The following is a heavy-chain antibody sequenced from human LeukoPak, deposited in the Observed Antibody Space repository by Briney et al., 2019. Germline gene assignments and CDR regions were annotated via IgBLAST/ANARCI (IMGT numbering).Heavy chain of an antibody. CDR3: ARGTTTSHPQGSFGY. J-gene: IGHJ4*02. D-gene: IGHD1-14*01. CDR2: ISSSGSTR. CDR1: GFTFSSYA. V-gene: IGHV3-48*04. Sequence: GGSLRLSCAASGFTFSSYAMRWVRQAPGKGLEWTSYISSSGSTRYYADSVKGRFTISRDNAKNSLYLQMSSLRVEDTAIYYCARGTTTSHPQGSFGYWGQGTLVTVSS.